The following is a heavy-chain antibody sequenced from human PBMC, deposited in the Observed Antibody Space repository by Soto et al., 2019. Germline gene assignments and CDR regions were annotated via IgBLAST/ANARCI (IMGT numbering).Heavy chain of an antibody. CDR2: IYDNGNT. CDR3: ARVGGWFDP. Sequence: QLQLQESGSGLVKPSQTLSLTCAVSGGFLSSGGYSWNWIRQPPGKALEWIGYIYDNGNTYYNPSLKSRVTISVARSKNQFSLYLTSVTAADTAVYFCARVGGWFDPWGQGTLVTVSA. CDR1: GGFLSSGGYS. V-gene: IGHV4-30-2*01. D-gene: IGHD3-16*01. J-gene: IGHJ5*02.